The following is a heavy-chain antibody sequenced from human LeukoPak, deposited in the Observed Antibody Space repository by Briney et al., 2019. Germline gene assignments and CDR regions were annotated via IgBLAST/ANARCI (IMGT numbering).Heavy chain of an antibody. D-gene: IGHD3-16*02. J-gene: IGHJ4*02. Sequence: GGSLRLSCTVSGFTFSSYWMSWVRQAPGKGLEWVANIKQDRSEKYYVDSVKGRFTISRDNAKNSLYLQMNSLRAEDTAVYYCARVKAYNDYVWGSYRTSWVFDYWGQGTLVTVSS. CDR2: IKQDRSEK. CDR1: GFTFSSYW. CDR3: ARVKAYNDYVWGSYRTSWVFDY. V-gene: IGHV3-7*01.